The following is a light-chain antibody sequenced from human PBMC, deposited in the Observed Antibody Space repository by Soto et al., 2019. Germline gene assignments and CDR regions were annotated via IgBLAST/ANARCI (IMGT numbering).Light chain of an antibody. CDR3: NSYTTSNTRQIV. V-gene: IGLV2-14*01. CDR2: DVS. CDR1: NSDLGGYNY. J-gene: IGLJ1*01. Sequence: QRALTHPVSGSGVPGQARPIFLPGTNSDLGGYNYVSWYQQHPGKAPKFMIYDVSNRPSGVSTRFSGSKSGNTASLTISGLQAEDEADYYCNSYTTSNTRQIVFGTGTKVTVL.